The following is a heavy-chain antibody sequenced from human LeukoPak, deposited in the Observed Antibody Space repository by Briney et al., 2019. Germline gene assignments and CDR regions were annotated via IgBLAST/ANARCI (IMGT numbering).Heavy chain of an antibody. CDR1: GFTFSSYA. J-gene: IGHJ4*02. CDR3: GRGGDGVDY. Sequence: PGGSLRLSCAASGFTFSSYAMHWVPQAPAKGLEYVSAISSNGGSTYYAKSVKGRFTISRDNSKNTLYLHMGSLRADDFDVYYGGRGGDGVDYWGQGTLVTVSS. D-gene: IGHD3-10*01. V-gene: IGHV3-64*01. CDR2: ISSNGGST.